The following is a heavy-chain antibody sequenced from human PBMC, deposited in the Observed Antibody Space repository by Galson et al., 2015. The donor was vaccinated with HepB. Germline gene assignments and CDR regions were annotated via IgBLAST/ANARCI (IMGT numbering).Heavy chain of an antibody. CDR1: GFTFSDYY. V-gene: IGHV3-11*01. CDR2: ISSSGDTI. CDR3: AKGNYSNYALYP. D-gene: IGHD4-11*01. J-gene: IGHJ5*02. Sequence: SLRLSCAASGFTFSDYYMSWIRQAPGKGLKWVSFISSSGDTIYYADSVKGRFTGSRDNAKNSLYLQMNSLRAEDTAVYYCAKGNYSNYALYPWGQGTLVTV.